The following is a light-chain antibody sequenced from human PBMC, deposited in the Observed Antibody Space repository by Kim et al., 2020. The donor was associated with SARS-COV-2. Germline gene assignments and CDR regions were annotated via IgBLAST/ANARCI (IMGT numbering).Light chain of an antibody. Sequence: EIVLTQSPGTLSLSPGERATLSCRASQSVSSTYLAWYQQKPGQAPRLLIYGASNRATGIPDRFRGSGSGTDFTLTISRLEPEDFAVYYCQQYGSSSFTFGGGTKVDIK. J-gene: IGKJ4*01. CDR3: QQYGSSSFT. CDR1: QSVSSTY. CDR2: GAS. V-gene: IGKV3-20*01.